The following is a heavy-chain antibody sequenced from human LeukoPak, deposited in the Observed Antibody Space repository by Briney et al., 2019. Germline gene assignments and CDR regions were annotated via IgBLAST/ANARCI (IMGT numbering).Heavy chain of an antibody. Sequence: SGPTLVKPTQTLTLTCTFSGFSLSTSGVGVGWIRQPPGKALEWLALIYWDDDKRYSPSLKSRLTITKDTSKNQVVLTMTNMDPVDTATYYCAHPNPGSLWFGPPIVYWGQGTLVTVSS. V-gene: IGHV2-5*02. CDR1: GFSLSTSGVG. D-gene: IGHD3-10*01. J-gene: IGHJ4*02. CDR2: IYWDDDK. CDR3: AHPNPGSLWFGPPIVY.